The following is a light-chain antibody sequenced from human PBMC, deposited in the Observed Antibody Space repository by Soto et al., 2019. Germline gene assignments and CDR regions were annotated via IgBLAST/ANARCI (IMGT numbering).Light chain of an antibody. Sequence: DIQMTQYPPSMYGSVGDRVKRTFRASQTISSWLAWYQQKPGKAPKLLIYKASTLKSGVPSRFSGSGSGTEFTLTISSLQPEDFATYYCQQLNSYPITFGQGARLVI. V-gene: IGKV1-5*03. J-gene: IGKJ5*01. CDR1: QTISSW. CDR2: KAS. CDR3: QQLNSYPIT.